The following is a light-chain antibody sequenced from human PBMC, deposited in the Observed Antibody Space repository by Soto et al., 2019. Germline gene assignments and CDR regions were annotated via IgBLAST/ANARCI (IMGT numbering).Light chain of an antibody. V-gene: IGKV1-13*02. J-gene: IGKJ5*01. CDR3: QQFNSYLIT. Sequence: AIQLTQSPSSLSASVGDRVTITCRASQGISSALAWYQQKPGKAPKLLIYDASSLESGVPSRFSGSGSGTDFTLTISSLQPEDFATYYCQQFNSYLITFGQVTRLEIK. CDR1: QGISSA. CDR2: DAS.